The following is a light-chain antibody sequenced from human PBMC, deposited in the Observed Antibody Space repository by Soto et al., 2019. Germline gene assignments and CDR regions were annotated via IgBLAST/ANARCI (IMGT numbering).Light chain of an antibody. CDR1: SSDVGSYNL. CDR3: CSYAGSSTLNYV. J-gene: IGLJ1*01. Sequence: QSGLTQPASVSGSPGQSITISCTGTSSDVGSYNLVSWYQQHPGKAPKLMIYEGSKRPSGVSNRFSGSKSGNTASLTISGLQAEDEADYYCCSYAGSSTLNYVFGTGTKVPVL. V-gene: IGLV2-23*01. CDR2: EGS.